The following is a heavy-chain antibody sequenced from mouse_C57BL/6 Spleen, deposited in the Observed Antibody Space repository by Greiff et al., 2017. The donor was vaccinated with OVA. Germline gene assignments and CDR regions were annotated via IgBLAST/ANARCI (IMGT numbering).Heavy chain of an antibody. D-gene: IGHD2-5*01. CDR3: ARGYYSNLAY. CDR1: GYTFTSYW. Sequence: QVQLQQPGAELVMPGASVKLSCKASGYTFTSYWMHWVKQRPGQGLEWIGELDPSDSYTNYNQKFKGKSTLTVDKSASTAYMQLSSLTSEDSAVYYCARGYYSNLAYWGQGTLVTVSA. J-gene: IGHJ3*01. CDR2: LDPSDSYT. V-gene: IGHV1-69*01.